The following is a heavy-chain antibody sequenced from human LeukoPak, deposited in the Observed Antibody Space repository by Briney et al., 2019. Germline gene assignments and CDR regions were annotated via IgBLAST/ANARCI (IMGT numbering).Heavy chain of an antibody. Sequence: ASVKVSFKASGGTFSSYAISWVRHAPGQGLEWMGRIIPIFGTANYAQKFQVRVTITTDESTSTAYMELSSLRSEDTAVYYCARDFEDCSGGSCLYYFDYWGQGTLVTVSS. D-gene: IGHD2-15*01. CDR2: IIPIFGTA. J-gene: IGHJ4*02. V-gene: IGHV1-69*05. CDR1: GGTFSSYA. CDR3: ARDFEDCSGGSCLYYFDY.